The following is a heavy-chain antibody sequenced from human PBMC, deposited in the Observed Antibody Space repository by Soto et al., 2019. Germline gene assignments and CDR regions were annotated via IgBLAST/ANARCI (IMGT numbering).Heavy chain of an antibody. V-gene: IGHV1-69*01. Sequence: QVHLEQSGAEVKKPGSSVKVSCKFSGGTFSSYVIIWVRQAPGQGLEWMGGIIPVSGTANYAQKFHGRVTISADAATNTAYMELSSLRSEDTAVYYCARDGYYSDSSGYYIFDYWGQGTLVTVSS. CDR2: IIPVSGTA. D-gene: IGHD3-22*01. CDR1: GGTFSSYV. J-gene: IGHJ4*02. CDR3: ARDGYYSDSSGYYIFDY.